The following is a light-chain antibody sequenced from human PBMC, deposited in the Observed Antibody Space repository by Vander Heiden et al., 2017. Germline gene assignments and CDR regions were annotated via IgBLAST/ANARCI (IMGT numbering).Light chain of an antibody. J-gene: IGKJ4*01. CDR3: QQDDKLPLT. Sequence: PGQRATLSCRASQSLSRNFLAWYQQKPGQSPRLLIYGASNRAAGTPDRFSGSGSGTAFTLTISSLEPEDFAVYFCQQDDKLPLTFGGGTKVDIK. CDR2: GAS. CDR1: QSLSRNF. V-gene: IGKV3-20*01.